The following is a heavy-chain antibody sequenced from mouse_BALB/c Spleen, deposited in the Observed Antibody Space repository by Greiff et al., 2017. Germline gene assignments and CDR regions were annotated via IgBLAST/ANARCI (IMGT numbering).Heavy chain of an antibody. J-gene: IGHJ1*01. D-gene: IGHD2-2*01. Sequence: VQLQESGAELARPGASVKLSCKASGYTFTSYWMQWVKQRPGQGLEWIGAIYPGDGDTRYTQKFKGKATLTADKSSSTAYMQLSSLASEDSAVYYCARNYGYDGDVWGAGTTVTVSS. V-gene: IGHV1-87*01. CDR1: GYTFTSYW. CDR2: IYPGDGDT. CDR3: ARNYGYDGDV.